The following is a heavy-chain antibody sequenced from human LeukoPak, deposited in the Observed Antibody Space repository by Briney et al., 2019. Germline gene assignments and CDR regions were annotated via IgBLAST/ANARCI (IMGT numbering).Heavy chain of an antibody. CDR1: GXSISGYY. D-gene: IGHD4-23*01. CDR2: IYYSGST. V-gene: IGHV4-59*01. J-gene: IGHJ3*02. CDR3: ARVSNAYAGSGAFDI. Sequence: PSETLSLTCSVSGXSISGYYWIWIRQPPGKGLEWIGYIYYSGSTNYNPSLRSRVTISVDTSRNQFSLNLSSVNAADTALYYCARVSNAYAGSGAFDIWGQGTMVTVSS.